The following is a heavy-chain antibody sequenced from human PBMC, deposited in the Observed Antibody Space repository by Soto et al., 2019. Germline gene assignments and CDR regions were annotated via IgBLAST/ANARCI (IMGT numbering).Heavy chain of an antibody. V-gene: IGHV1-18*01. Sequence: ASVKVSCKASGYTFTSYGISWVRQAPGQGLEWMGWISAYNGNTNYAQKLQGRVTMTTDTSTSTAYMELRSLRSDDTAVYYCAGSMTRYRDLPYWGQGTLVTVSS. J-gene: IGHJ4*02. D-gene: IGHD4-17*01. CDR1: GYTFTSYG. CDR2: ISAYNGNT. CDR3: AGSMTRYRDLPY.